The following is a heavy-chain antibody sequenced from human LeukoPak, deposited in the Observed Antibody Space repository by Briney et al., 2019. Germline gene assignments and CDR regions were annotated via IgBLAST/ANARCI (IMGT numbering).Heavy chain of an antibody. V-gene: IGHV3-21*01. D-gene: IGHD5/OR15-5a*01. CDR2: ISTTSDYI. J-gene: IGHJ4*02. CDR3: ARGGVYSQGFDY. CDR1: GFTFSSYS. Sequence: PGGSLRLSCAASGFTFSSYSMNWVRQAPGKGLEWVSSISTTSDYIYYADSLNGRLTISRDNAKNSLYLQMNGLRAEDTAVYYCARGGVYSQGFDYWGQGTLVTVSS.